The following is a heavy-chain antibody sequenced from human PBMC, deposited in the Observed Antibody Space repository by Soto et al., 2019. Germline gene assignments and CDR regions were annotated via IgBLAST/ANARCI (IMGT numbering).Heavy chain of an antibody. D-gene: IGHD2-2*01. Sequence: ASVKVSCKASGYTFTSYGISWVRQAPGQGLEWMGWISAYNGNTNYAQKLKGRVTMTTEPSTSTDYMELRSLRSDDTAVYYCARVVVAPAAMRMFQSYYYMDVWGKGTTVTVSS. CDR1: GYTFTSYG. CDR3: ARVVVAPAAMRMFQSYYYMDV. V-gene: IGHV1-18*01. CDR2: ISAYNGNT. J-gene: IGHJ6*03.